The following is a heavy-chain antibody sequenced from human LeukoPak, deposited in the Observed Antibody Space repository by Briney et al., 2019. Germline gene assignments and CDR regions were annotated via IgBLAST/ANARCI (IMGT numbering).Heavy chain of an antibody. D-gene: IGHD6-13*01. V-gene: IGHV4-4*07. CDR3: ARVLAAALDY. CDR1: GGSISSYY. CDR2: MDTSGST. J-gene: IGHJ4*02. Sequence: SETLSLTCTVSGGSISSYYWSWIRQPAGKGLEWIGRMDTSGSTNYNPSLKSRVTMSVDKSKNQFSLKLSSVTAADTAVYYCARVLAAALDYWGQGTLVTVSS.